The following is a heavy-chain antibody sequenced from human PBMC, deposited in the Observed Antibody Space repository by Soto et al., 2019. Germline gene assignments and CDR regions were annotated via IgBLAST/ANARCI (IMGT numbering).Heavy chain of an antibody. CDR1: GFTFSSYA. Sequence: LRLSCAASGFTFSSYAMTWVRQGPGKGLEWVSTISGSGGSTYYADSVKGRLTISRDNSKNTLYVQMNSLRAEDTAVYYCATLKGPYSSSWSGDFDYWGQGTLVTVSS. V-gene: IGHV3-23*01. D-gene: IGHD6-13*01. J-gene: IGHJ4*02. CDR3: ATLKGPYSSSWSGDFDY. CDR2: ISGSGGST.